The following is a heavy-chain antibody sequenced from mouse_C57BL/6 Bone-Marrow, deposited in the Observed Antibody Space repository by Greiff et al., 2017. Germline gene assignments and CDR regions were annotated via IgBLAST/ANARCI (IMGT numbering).Heavy chain of an antibody. J-gene: IGHJ2*01. CDR2: LDPSDSYT. V-gene: IGHV1-69*01. D-gene: IGHD2-4*01. CDR1: GYTFTSYW. CDR3: AREGLYDYPDY. Sequence: QVQLQQPGAELVMPGASVKLSCKASGYTFTSYWMHWVKQRPGQGLEWIGELDPSDSYTNYNQKFKGKSTLTVDKSSSTAYMQLSSLTSEDSAVYYCAREGLYDYPDYRRQGATLTVSS.